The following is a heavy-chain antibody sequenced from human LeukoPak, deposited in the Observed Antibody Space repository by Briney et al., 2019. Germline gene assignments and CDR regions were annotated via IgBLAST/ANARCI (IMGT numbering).Heavy chain of an antibody. CDR1: GFTFVDYG. D-gene: IGHD6-13*01. CDR2: INWNGGIT. Sequence: GGSLRLSCATSGFTFVDYGLSWVRQAPGQGLEWISAINWNGGITDYADSVKGRFTISRDNAKNSLYLQMDSLRAEDTAVYYCAKTLPAAGTGYWGQGILVTVSS. V-gene: IGHV3-20*04. CDR3: AKTLPAAGTGY. J-gene: IGHJ4*02.